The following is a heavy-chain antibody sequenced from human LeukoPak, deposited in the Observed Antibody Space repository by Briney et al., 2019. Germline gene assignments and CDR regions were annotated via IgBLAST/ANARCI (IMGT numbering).Heavy chain of an antibody. J-gene: IGHJ4*02. CDR1: GFTFSSYG. CDR2: ISSSSSYI. D-gene: IGHD6-19*01. Sequence: GGSLRLSCAASGFTFSSYGMSWVRQAPGKGLEWVSSISSSSSYIYYADSMKGRFTISRDNAKKSLYLQMNSLRAEDTAVHYCAKVDPGPGSSGWYYWGQGTLVTVSS. CDR3: AKVDPGPGSSGWYY. V-gene: IGHV3-21*04.